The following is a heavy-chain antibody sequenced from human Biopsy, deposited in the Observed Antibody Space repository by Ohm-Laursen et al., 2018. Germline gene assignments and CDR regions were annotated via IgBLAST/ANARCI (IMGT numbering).Heavy chain of an antibody. CDR3: ARVPLPGIGAAYQGRFLYGMDV. J-gene: IGHJ6*02. D-gene: IGHD1-26*01. V-gene: IGHV4-34*01. CDR2: ITQSGST. Sequence: TLSLTCAVYGGSFNGYFWSWIRQPPGQGLVWIGDITQSGSTGYSPSLKSRVTISVDTAKKQFSLSLRSVTAADTAVYYCARVPLPGIGAAYQGRFLYGMDVWGQGTTVSVSS. CDR1: GGSFNGYF.